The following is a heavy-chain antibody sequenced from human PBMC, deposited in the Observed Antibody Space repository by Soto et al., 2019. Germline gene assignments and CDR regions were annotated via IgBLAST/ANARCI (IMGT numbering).Heavy chain of an antibody. J-gene: IGHJ4*02. CDR2: INAGNGNT. D-gene: IGHD3-3*01. CDR1: GYTFTSYA. CDR3: ARDLGPTIFGVAYYFDS. V-gene: IGHV1-3*01. Sequence: QVQLVQSGAEVKKPGASVKVSCKASGYTFTSYAMHWVRQAPGQRLEWMGWINAGNGNTKYSQKFQGRVTITRDTSASTAYMELSSLRSEDTAVYYCARDLGPTIFGVAYYFDSWGQGTMVTVSS.